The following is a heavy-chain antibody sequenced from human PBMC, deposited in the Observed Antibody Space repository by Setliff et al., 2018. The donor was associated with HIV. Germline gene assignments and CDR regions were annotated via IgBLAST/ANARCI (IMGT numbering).Heavy chain of an antibody. J-gene: IGHJ4*02. CDR3: ARLDSSGYFVEY. CDR1: GGSISIISYY. V-gene: IGHV4-61*02. Sequence: KPSETLSLTCTVSGGSISIISYYWSWIRQPAGKGLEWIGRIYTSGSTNYNPSLKSRLTVSLDMSKNEFSLKLTSVTAADTAVYYCARLDSSGYFVEYWGQGTLVTVSS. D-gene: IGHD3-22*01. CDR2: IYTSGST.